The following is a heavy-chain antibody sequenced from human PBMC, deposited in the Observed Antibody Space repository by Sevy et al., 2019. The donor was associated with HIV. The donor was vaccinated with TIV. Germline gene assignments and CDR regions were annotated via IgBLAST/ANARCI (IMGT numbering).Heavy chain of an antibody. CDR2: ISSSSSTI. J-gene: IGHJ6*02. V-gene: IGHV3-48*01. CDR3: ARDTLGYCTGGVCYYYYYYYGMDV. CDR1: GFTFSSYS. Sequence: GGSLRLSCAASGFTFSSYSMNWVHQAPGKGLEWVSYISSSSSTIYYADSVKGRFTISRDNAKNSLYLQMNSLRAEDTAVYYCARDTLGYCTGGVCYYYYYYYGMDVWGQGTTVTVSS. D-gene: IGHD2-8*02.